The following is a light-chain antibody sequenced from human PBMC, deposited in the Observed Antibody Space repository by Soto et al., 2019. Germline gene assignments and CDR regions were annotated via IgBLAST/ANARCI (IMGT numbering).Light chain of an antibody. CDR3: QKYNSAPSRS. V-gene: IGKV1-27*01. J-gene: IGKJ1*01. CDR1: QGISNY. CDR2: AAS. Sequence: DIQMIQSPSSLSASVGDRGTVTCRASQGISNYLAWYQQKPGKVPKLLIYAASTLQSGVPSRFSGSGSGTDFTLTISSLQPEDVATYYCQKYNSAPSRSFSQGTKVDIK.